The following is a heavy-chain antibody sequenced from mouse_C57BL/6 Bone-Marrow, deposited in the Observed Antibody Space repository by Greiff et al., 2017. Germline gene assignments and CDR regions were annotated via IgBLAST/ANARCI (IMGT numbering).Heavy chain of an antibody. CDR3: ARFYDGFLWYFDV. D-gene: IGHD2-3*01. CDR1: GYTFTSYW. J-gene: IGHJ1*03. CDR2: IHPNSGST. V-gene: IGHV1-64*01. Sequence: QVQLQQSGAELVKPGASVKLSCKASGYTFTSYWMHWVKQRPGQGLEWIGMIHPNSGSTNYNEKFKSKATLTVDKSSSTAYRQLSSLTSEDSAVYYCARFYDGFLWYFDVWGTGTTVTVSS.